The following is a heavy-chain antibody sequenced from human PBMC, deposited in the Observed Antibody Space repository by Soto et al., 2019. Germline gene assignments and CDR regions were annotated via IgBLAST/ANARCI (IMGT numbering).Heavy chain of an antibody. V-gene: IGHV3-23*01. CDR2: IRGSSGST. CDR1: GFTFSTFD. J-gene: IGHJ4*02. CDR3: VKGAWLDY. Sequence: EVQLLESGGGLVQPGGSLILSCAASGFTFSTFDMTWVRQPPGKGLEWVSLIRGSSGSTYYADSVKGRFTISKDNFKDTLYLQMNSLRAEETAVYFCVKGAWLDYWGQGNMVTVSS.